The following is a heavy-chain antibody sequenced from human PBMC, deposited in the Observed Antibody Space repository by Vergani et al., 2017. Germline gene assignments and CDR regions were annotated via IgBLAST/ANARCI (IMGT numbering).Heavy chain of an antibody. CDR2: MYATGST. Sequence: QLQLQESGPGLVKPSETLSLTCTVSGGSISSSSYYWGWIRQPPGKGLEWIGRMYATGSTNYNPSLRSRVTMSVDTSKSLFSLKLSSVTAADTAVYYCARTEYSRAGPDYWGQGTLVTVSS. CDR3: ARTEYSRAGPDY. D-gene: IGHD6-6*01. CDR1: GGSISSSSYY. J-gene: IGHJ4*02. V-gene: IGHV4-39*07.